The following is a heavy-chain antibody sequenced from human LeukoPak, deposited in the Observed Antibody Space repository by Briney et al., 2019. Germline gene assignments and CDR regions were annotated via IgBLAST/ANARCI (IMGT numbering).Heavy chain of an antibody. CDR3: ARAYCSGGSCYSGYFDY. CDR1: GGSISSYY. D-gene: IGHD2-15*01. Sequence: SETLSLTCTVSGGSISSYYWSWIRQPPGKGLEWIGYIYYSGSTNYNPSLKSRVTISVDTSKNQFSLKLSSVTAADTAVYYCARAYCSGGSCYSGYFDYWGQGTLVTVSS. CDR2: IYYSGST. V-gene: IGHV4-59*01. J-gene: IGHJ4*02.